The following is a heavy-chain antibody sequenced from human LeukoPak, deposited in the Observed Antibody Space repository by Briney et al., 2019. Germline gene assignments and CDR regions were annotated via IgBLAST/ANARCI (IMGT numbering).Heavy chain of an antibody. CDR2: IIPILGIA. V-gene: IGHV1-69*04. D-gene: IGHD5-12*01. CDR3: ARDAFGSGYRREDYYYYGMDV. CDR1: GGTFSSYA. J-gene: IGHJ6*02. Sequence: SVKVSCKASGGTFSSYAISWVRQAPGQGLEWMGRIIPILGIANYAQKFQGRVTITADKSTSTAYMELSSLRSEDTAVYYCARDAFGSGYRREDYYYYGMDVWGQGTTVTVSS.